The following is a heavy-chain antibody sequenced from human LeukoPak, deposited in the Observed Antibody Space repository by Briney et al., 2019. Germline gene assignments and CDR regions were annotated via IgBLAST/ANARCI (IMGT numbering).Heavy chain of an antibody. CDR3: ARDWVGDFWSSYSPGFNYYYYMDV. V-gene: IGHV3-21*01. J-gene: IGHJ6*03. CDR2: ISSSSSYI. D-gene: IGHD3-3*01. Sequence: PGGSLRLSCAASGFTFSSYSMNWVRQAPGKGLEWVSSISSSSSYIYYADSVKGRFTISRDNAKNSLYLQMNSLRAEDTAVYYCARDWVGDFWSSYSPGFNYYYYMDVWGKGTTVTVSS. CDR1: GFTFSSYS.